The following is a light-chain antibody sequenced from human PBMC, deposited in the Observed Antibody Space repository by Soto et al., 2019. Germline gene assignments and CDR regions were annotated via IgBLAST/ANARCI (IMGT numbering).Light chain of an antibody. V-gene: IGKV1-5*01. CDR3: LQDYNYPWT. CDR1: QSISTW. CDR2: DAS. J-gene: IGKJ1*01. Sequence: DIQMTQSPSTLSASVGDGVTITCRASQSISTWLAWYQQKPGKAPKLLIYDASTLESGVPSRFSGSGSGTEFTLTISSLQPDDFATYYCLQDYNYPWTFGQGTKVEIK.